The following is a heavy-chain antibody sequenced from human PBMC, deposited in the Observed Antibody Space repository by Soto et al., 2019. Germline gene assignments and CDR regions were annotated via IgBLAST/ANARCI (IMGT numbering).Heavy chain of an antibody. J-gene: IGHJ4*02. CDR3: TTGVLRFLEWLSDFDY. Sequence: EVQLVESGGGLVKPGGSLRLSCAASGFTFSNAWMSWVRQAPGKGLEWVGRIKSKTDGGTTDYAAPVKGRFTISRDDSKNTLYLQMNSLKTEDTAMYYCTTGVLRFLEWLSDFDYWGQGTLVTVSS. CDR2: IKSKTDGGTT. CDR1: GFTFSNAW. V-gene: IGHV3-15*01. D-gene: IGHD3-3*01.